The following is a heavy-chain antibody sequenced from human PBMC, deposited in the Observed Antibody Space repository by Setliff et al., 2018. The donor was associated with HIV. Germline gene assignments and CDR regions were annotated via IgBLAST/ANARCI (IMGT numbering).Heavy chain of an antibody. D-gene: IGHD2-21*02. CDR1: GGSVNDFY. CDR2: IHSSGST. J-gene: IGHJ4*02. CDR3: ATLDHSGGNFLAY. V-gene: IGHV4-4*09. Sequence: ETLSLTCTVSGGSVNDFYCNWIRQPPGKGPEWIGYIHSSGSTIYNPSLKSRITVSLDTSKEQFSLELSSATAADTAVYYCATLDHSGGNFLAYWGQGSLVTVSS.